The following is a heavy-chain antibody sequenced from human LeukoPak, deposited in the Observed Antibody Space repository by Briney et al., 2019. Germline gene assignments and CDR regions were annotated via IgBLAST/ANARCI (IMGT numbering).Heavy chain of an antibody. CDR1: GYTFTGYY. CDR2: INPNSGAT. Sequence: ASVKVSCKASGYTFTGYYMHWVRQAPGQGLEWMGWINPNSGATNYAQKFQGRVTMTRDTSISTAYMELSRLRSDDTAVYYCARAHEYISYGMDVWDQGTTVTVSS. CDR3: ARAHEYISYGMDV. D-gene: IGHD6-6*01. V-gene: IGHV1-2*02. J-gene: IGHJ6*02.